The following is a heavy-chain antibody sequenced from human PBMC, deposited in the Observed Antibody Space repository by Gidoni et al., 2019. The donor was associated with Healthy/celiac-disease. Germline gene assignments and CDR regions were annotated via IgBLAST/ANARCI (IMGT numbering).Heavy chain of an antibody. CDR2: IYYSGST. V-gene: IGHV4-59*08. CDR3: ARHCRGYYYYGMDV. J-gene: IGHJ6*02. CDR1: GGSISSYY. Sequence: QVQLQASGPGLVKPSETLSLTCTVSGGSISSYYWSWIRQPPGKGLEWIGYIYYSGSTNYNPSLKSRVTISVDTSKNQFSLKLSSVTAADTAVYYCARHCRGYYYYGMDVWGQGTTVTVSS.